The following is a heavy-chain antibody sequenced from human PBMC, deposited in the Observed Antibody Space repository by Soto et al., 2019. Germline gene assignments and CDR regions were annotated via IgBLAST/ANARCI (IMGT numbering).Heavy chain of an antibody. J-gene: IGHJ4*01. Sequence: EVQLVESGGNLVQPGGSLRLSCAASGFTFSDFWMSWVRRAPGRGLEWVANIKEDGSETYYVDSVEGRFPISRDNAKKPLNLQRTSRGAEAPALYYCAGGGGPSSDWWGQEPWSPSPQ. CDR3: AGGGGPSSDW. CDR2: IKEDGSET. D-gene: IGHD3-16*01. CDR1: GFTFSDFW. V-gene: IGHV3-7*05.